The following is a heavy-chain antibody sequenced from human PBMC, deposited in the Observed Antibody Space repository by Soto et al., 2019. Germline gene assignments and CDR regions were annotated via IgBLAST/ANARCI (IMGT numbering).Heavy chain of an antibody. CDR2: ISGSGGSGRG. D-gene: IGHD4-4*01. CDR1: GFSFRKYA. CDR3: AKDLDDYSSAIDF. J-gene: IGHJ4*02. V-gene: IGHV3-23*01. Sequence: EVQLLESGGGLVQPGGSLRLSCVGSGFSFRKYAMNWVRQAPGKGLEWVSGISGSGGSGRGFYADPVKGRFTISRDNSKNTLYLEMTSLRAEDTAVYDCAKDLDDYSSAIDFWGQGTLVTVSS.